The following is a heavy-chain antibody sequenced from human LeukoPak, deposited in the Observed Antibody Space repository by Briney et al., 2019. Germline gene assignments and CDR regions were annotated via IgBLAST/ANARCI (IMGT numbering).Heavy chain of an antibody. Sequence: GRSLRLSCVASGLAFSSYSMHWVRQAPGKGLGWVGVISYDGSDEYYTDSVKGRFTISRDNSKNTVYLQMNSLRADDTAVYYCARDFTPEWFDIHWGQGTLVTVSS. D-gene: IGHD3-3*01. J-gene: IGHJ4*02. V-gene: IGHV3-30*04. CDR2: ISYDGSDE. CDR1: GLAFSSYS. CDR3: ARDFTPEWFDIH.